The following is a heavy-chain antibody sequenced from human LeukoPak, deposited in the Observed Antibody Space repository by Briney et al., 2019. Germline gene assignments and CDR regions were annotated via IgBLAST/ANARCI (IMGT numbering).Heavy chain of an antibody. Sequence: SETLSLTCAVYGGSFSGYYWSWIRQPPGKGLEWIGEINHSGSTNYNPSLKSRVTISVDTSKNQISLKLSSVTAADTAVYYCARFVTYYYGSSGNFRGVLFFDPWGQGTLVTVSS. D-gene: IGHD3-22*01. V-gene: IGHV4-34*01. CDR1: GGSFSGYY. J-gene: IGHJ5*02. CDR2: INHSGST. CDR3: ARFVTYYYGSSGNFRGVLFFDP.